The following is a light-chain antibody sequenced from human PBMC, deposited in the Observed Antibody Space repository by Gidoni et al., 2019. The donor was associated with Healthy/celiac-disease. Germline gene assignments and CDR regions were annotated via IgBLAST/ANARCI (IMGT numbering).Light chain of an antibody. V-gene: IGKV1-13*02. CDR2: DAS. Sequence: AIQLTQSPSSLSASVGDRVTITCRASQGISSALAWYQQKPGKAPKLLIYDASSLERGVPSRFSGSGSGTYFTLTISSLQPEDFATYYCQQFNSYPPHFGGGTKVEIK. CDR1: QGISSA. J-gene: IGKJ4*01. CDR3: QQFNSYPPH.